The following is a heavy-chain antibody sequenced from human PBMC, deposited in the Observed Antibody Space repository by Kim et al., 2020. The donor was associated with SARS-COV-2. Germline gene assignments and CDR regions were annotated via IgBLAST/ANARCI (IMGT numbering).Heavy chain of an antibody. V-gene: IGHV3-21*01. CDR3: ARDRITMVRGVIALGY. D-gene: IGHD3-10*01. Sequence: SVKGRFTISRDNAKTSLYLQMNSLRAEDTAVYYCARDRITMVRGVIALGYWGQGTLVTVSS. J-gene: IGHJ4*02.